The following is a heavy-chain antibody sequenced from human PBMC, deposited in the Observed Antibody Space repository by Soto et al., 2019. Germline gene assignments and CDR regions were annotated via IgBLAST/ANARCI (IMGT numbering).Heavy chain of an antibody. J-gene: IGHJ6*02. D-gene: IGHD5-12*01. Sequence: SGPTLVNPTQTLTLTCTFSGFSLSTSGMCVSWIRQPPGKALEWLALIDWDDDKYYSTSLKTRLTISKDTSKNQVVLTMTNMDPVDTATYYCARSLFENGYIPAEGMGVWGQGTTVTVSS. CDR1: GFSLSTSGMC. CDR3: ARSLFENGYIPAEGMGV. V-gene: IGHV2-70*01. CDR2: IDWDDDK.